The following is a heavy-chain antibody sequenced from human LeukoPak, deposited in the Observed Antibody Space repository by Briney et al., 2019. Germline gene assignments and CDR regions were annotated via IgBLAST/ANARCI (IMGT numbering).Heavy chain of an antibody. V-gene: IGHV1-24*01. D-gene: IGHD3-22*01. J-gene: IGHJ5*02. CDR2: FDPEDGET. CDR1: GYTLTELS. CDR3: ARDGRITMIVPEGSWFDP. Sequence: ASVKVSCKVSGYTLTELSMHWVRQAPGKGLEWMGGFDPEDGETIYAQKFQGRVTKTRDTSTSTVYMELSSLRSEDTAVYYCARDGRITMIVPEGSWFDPWGQGTLVTVPS.